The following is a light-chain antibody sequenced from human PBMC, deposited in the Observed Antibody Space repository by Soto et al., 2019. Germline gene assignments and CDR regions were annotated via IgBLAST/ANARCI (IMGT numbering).Light chain of an antibody. J-gene: IGKJ2*01. CDR2: DAS. CDR1: QGIRNY. CDR3: LQYESLPYA. Sequence: DLQMTQSPSSLSASVGDRVTITCQASQGIRNYLNWYQQKPGSPPKLLIFDASNLDTGVPSRFRGTGSGTDFTFSISDLPPEDFATYYCLQYESLPYAFGQGTSLEI. V-gene: IGKV1-33*01.